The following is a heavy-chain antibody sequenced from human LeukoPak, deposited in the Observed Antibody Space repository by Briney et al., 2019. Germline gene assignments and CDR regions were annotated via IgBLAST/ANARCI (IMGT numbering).Heavy chain of an antibody. CDR3: AKQLGYCSDGSCYLPY. D-gene: IGHD2-15*01. J-gene: IGHJ4*02. CDR1: GFTFSSSA. CDR2: ISGSGGST. V-gene: IGHV3-23*01. Sequence: PGGSLRLSCAASGFTFSSSAMIWVRQAPGKGLEWVSAISGSGGSTYYADSVKGRFTISRDSSRSTLCLQMNSLRAEDTAVYYCAKQLGYCSDGSCYLPYWGQGTLVTVSS.